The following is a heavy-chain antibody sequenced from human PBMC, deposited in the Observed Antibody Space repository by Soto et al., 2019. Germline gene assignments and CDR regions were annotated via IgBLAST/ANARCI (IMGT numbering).Heavy chain of an antibody. J-gene: IGHJ6*02. CDR2: IYHSGST. CDR3: AREKTPVSPHYFYYGMDV. Sequence: SEPMLLPCASCGDTIWMCYWGGWFSKLPGKGLEWIGEIYHSGSTLYNPSLQSRVSISVDTTDNQFSLKLNSVTAADTAVYYCAREKTPVSPHYFYYGMDVWAQGTTVTVSS. V-gene: IGHV4-4*02. CDR1: GDTIWMCYW. D-gene: IGHD4-17*01.